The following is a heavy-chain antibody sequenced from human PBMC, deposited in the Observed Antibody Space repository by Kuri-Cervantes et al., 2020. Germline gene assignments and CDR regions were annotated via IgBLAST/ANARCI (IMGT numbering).Heavy chain of an antibody. CDR2: IIPIFGTA. J-gene: IGHJ6*03. CDR1: GGTSSSYA. CDR3: ARGLDSRAARSGEYYYYYNKDV. D-gene: IGHD6-6*01. Sequence: SVKISCNASGGTSSSYANSWGRHAPGERLEWMGGIIPIFGTAKYAQKFQGRVTITAAESTSTAYIEQSSLRSEETAVYYCARGLDSRAARSGEYYYYYNKDVWGKGTTVTVSS. V-gene: IGHV1-69*13.